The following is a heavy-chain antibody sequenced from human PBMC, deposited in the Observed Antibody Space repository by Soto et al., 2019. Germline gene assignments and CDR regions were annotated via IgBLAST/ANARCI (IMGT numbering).Heavy chain of an antibody. D-gene: IGHD3-22*01. J-gene: IGHJ6*02. V-gene: IGHV1-69*13. Sequence: GASVKVSCKASGGTFSSYAISWVRQAPGQGLEWMGGIIPIFGTANYAQKFQGRVTITADESTSTAYMELSSLRSEDTAVYYCASRRRYYDSSGYDTGHLFDYYYGMDVWGQGTTVTVSS. CDR2: IIPIFGTA. CDR1: GGTFSSYA. CDR3: ASRRRYYDSSGYDTGHLFDYYYGMDV.